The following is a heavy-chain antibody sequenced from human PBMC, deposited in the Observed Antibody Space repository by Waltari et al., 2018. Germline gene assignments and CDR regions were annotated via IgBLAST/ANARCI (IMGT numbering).Heavy chain of an antibody. Sequence: QVLLQESGPELVKPSETLSLSCTVRGDTSSCNHRSWIRQAQGKGLEWIGYIYYPGTTNDNPPLARRVTKSLNTTKNLVSLVLSPVTAADTAVYYWASGDTTGVFYYYIDVWGEGTTVTVS. D-gene: IGHD4-17*01. CDR2: IYYPGTT. J-gene: IGHJ6*03. CDR1: GDTSSCNH. CDR3: ASGDTTGVFYYYIDV. V-gene: IGHV4-59*13.